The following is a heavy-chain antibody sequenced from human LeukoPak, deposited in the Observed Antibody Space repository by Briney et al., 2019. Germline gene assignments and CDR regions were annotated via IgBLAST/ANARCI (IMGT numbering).Heavy chain of an antibody. J-gene: IGHJ6*03. CDR2: ISGSGDNT. Sequence: GGSLRLSCAASGFTFSSYAMSWVRQAPGKGLQWVSTISGSGDNTYYADSVRGRCTISRDNSKKTLYLQMNSLSAEDTAVYYCAKAAPAGYYHYMDFWGRGNTVIVSS. CDR3: AKAAPAGYYHYMDF. D-gene: IGHD6-13*01. CDR1: GFTFSSYA. V-gene: IGHV3-23*01.